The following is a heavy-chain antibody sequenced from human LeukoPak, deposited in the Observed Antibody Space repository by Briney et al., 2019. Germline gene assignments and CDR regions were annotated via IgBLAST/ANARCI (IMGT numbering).Heavy chain of an antibody. CDR3: ARGEVEMATIPFDC. Sequence: SETLSLTCTVSGGSISSYYRSWIRQPPGKGLEWIGYIYYSGSTNYNPSLKSRVTISVDTSKNQFSLKLSSVTAADTAVYYCARGEVEMATIPFDCWGQGTLVTVSS. V-gene: IGHV4-59*01. D-gene: IGHD5-24*01. CDR1: GGSISSYY. J-gene: IGHJ4*02. CDR2: IYYSGST.